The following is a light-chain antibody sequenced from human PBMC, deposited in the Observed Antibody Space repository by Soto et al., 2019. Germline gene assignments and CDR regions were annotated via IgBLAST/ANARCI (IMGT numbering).Light chain of an antibody. CDR1: SSNIGAGFD. CDR3: QSYERRVRSSV. V-gene: IGLV1-40*01. J-gene: IGLJ3*02. CDR2: GNN. Sequence: QSVVTQPPSVSGAPGQRVTISCTGSSSNIGAGFDLYGYQQPPGTSPKLLIYGNNNRPSGVPVRFPGSKSGTSASLAITGLQDADEADYYSQSYERRVRSSVFAGGTKLTVL.